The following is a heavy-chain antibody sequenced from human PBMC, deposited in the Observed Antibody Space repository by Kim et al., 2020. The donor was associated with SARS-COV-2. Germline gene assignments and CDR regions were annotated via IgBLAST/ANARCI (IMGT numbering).Heavy chain of an antibody. D-gene: IGHD3-10*01. CDR3: AREPTDERRGSIDS. V-gene: IGHV4-30-4*01. Sequence: SETLSLTCTVSGDSINSGDYYWSWIRQPPGKALEWIGYIYYRGSPYYKPSLKGRLSISMDTSKNQYSLHLTSATAADTAVYYCAREPTDERRGSIDSWGRGALVTVSS. J-gene: IGHJ5*01. CDR2: IYYRGSP. CDR1: GDSINSGDYY.